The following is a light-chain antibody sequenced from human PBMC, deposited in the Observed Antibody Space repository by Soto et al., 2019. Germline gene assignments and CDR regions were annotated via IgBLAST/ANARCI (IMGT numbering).Light chain of an antibody. CDR2: AAS. CDR3: QQLRMYPST. V-gene: IGKV1-9*01. CDR1: QDIAIY. Sequence: QLPPSPSSLSASVGDSSTITGRASQDIAIYLAWYQQKPGEAPKLLIYAASTLYGGVPSRFSGSGSGTDFALTITSLQAEDFATYYCQQLRMYPSTFGRGTKVDIK. J-gene: IGKJ4*01.